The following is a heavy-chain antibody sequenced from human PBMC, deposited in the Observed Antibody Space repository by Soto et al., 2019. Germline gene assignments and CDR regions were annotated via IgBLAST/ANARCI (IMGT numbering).Heavy chain of an antibody. CDR2: IYGNGGGI. Sequence: PGGSLRLSCTASGLPHSGFAMMWVRQAPGKGLECVSGIYGNGGGIEYADSVKGRFTISRDNSKNTVYLQMTDLRADDTAVYYCAKDAVYNDGLWLMDHWGQGTQVTVSS. CDR3: AKDAVYNDGLWLMDH. D-gene: IGHD2-21*01. J-gene: IGHJ4*02. CDR1: GLPHSGFA. V-gene: IGHV3-23*01.